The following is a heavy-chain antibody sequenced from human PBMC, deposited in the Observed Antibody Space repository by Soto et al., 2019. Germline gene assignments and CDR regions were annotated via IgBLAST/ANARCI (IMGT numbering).Heavy chain of an antibody. Sequence: ASVKVSCKASGYTFTGYYMHWVRQAPGQGLEWMGWINPNSGGTNYAQKFQGRVTMTRDTSISTAYMELSRLRSDDTAVYYCARYEVFIVAFDIWGQGPMVTVSS. J-gene: IGHJ3*02. CDR1: GYTFTGYY. CDR3: ARYEVFIVAFDI. V-gene: IGHV1-2*02. D-gene: IGHD3-16*02. CDR2: INPNSGGT.